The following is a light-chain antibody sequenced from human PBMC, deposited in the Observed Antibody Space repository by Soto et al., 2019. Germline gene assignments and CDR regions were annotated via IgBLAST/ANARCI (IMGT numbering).Light chain of an antibody. CDR1: QAVPNN. CDR2: EES. J-gene: IGKJ4*01. CDR3: QQVKTYPRT. Sequence: DIHLTQSPSFLSASVGDRVTITCRPSQAVPNNMAWYQQKPGKPPKLLIYEESTLHSGVPSRFSGRKSGTQLTITIDRLQHEDFETYYCQQVKTYPRTFGGGTKV. V-gene: IGKV1-9*01.